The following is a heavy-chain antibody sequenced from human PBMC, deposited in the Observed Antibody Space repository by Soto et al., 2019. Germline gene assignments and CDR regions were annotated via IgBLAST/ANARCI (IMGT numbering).Heavy chain of an antibody. CDR1: GVTFSSNY. V-gene: IGHV3-53*01. CDR2: IYSGGST. J-gene: IGHJ4*02. Sequence: GGSMRRSCAAFGVTFSSNYMCWSCQAPGKGLEWVSVIYSGGSTYYADSVKGRFTISRDNSKNTLYLQMNSLRAEDTAVYYCARVGYYDSSGYYYFDYWGQGTLVTVSS. D-gene: IGHD3-22*01. CDR3: ARVGYYDSSGYYYFDY.